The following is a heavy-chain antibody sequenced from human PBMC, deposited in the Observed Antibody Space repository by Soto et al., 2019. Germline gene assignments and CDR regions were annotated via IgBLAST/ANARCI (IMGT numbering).Heavy chain of an antibody. V-gene: IGHV1-8*01. D-gene: IGHD4-4*01. J-gene: IGHJ6*02. Sequence: QVQLVQSGAEVKKPGASVKVSCKASGYTFSTYDINWVRQATGQGLQWMGWMNPNSGNTGYAQKFQGRVTMTRNTSISTAYMELSSLRSEDTAVYYCARGPIPPPTTTTYGMDVWGRGTTVTVSS. CDR3: ARGPIPPPTTTTYGMDV. CDR2: MNPNSGNT. CDR1: GYTFSTYD.